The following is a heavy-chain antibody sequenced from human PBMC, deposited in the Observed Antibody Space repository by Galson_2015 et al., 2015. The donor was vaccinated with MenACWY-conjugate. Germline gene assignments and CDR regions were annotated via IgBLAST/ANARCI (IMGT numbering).Heavy chain of an antibody. V-gene: IGHV3-7*03. CDR1: GFTFRNYW. CDR3: ARGHYGMDV. Sequence: SLILPCSASGFTFRNYWKTWVRQAPGKGLEWEASIKKDGSEKYYVDSVKGRFTISRDNAKNSLYLEMNSLRVEDTAVYSCARGHYGMDVWGQGTPVAASS. J-gene: IGHJ6*02. CDR2: IKKDGSEK.